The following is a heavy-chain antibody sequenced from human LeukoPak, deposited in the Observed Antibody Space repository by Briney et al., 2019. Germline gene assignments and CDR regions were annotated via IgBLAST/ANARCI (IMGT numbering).Heavy chain of an antibody. CDR1: GLSLSSYW. J-gene: IGHJ6*02. CDR2: INSDGTRR. D-gene: IGHD6-19*01. V-gene: IGHV3-74*01. CDR3: VRVRIGVAGTIYYYYGMDV. Sequence: GGSLRLSCAASGLSLSSYWMHWVRQAPGKGLVWVSRINSDGTRRSYADSVKGRFTISRDNAKNTLYLQMNSLRAEDTAVYYCVRVRIGVAGTIYYYYGMDVWGRGTTVTVSS.